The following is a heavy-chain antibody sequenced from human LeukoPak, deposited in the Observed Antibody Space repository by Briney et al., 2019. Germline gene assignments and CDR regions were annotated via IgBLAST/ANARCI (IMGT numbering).Heavy chain of an antibody. CDR2: ISGSGDST. CDR3: AKDGGLWVSAHWGDS. D-gene: IGHD7-27*01. V-gene: IGHV3-23*01. CDR1: GFTFSSYA. J-gene: IGHJ4*02. Sequence: GGSLRLSCAASGFTFSSYAMSWVRQAPGKGLEWVSAISGSGDSTYYGDSVKGRFTISRDNSKNTLYLQMNSLRAEDTAVYYCAKDGGLWVSAHWGDSWGRGTLVTVSS.